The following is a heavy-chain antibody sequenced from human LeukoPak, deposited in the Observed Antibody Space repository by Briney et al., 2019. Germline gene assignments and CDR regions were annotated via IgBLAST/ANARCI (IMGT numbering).Heavy chain of an antibody. V-gene: IGHV1-69*06. J-gene: IGHJ3*02. D-gene: IGHD3-22*01. Sequence: SVKVSCKASGGTFSSYAISWVRQAPGQGLEWMGGIIPIFGTANYAQKFQGRVTITADKSTSTAYMELRSLKSDDTAVYYCASLKNYYDSSGYLVTDAFDIWGQGTMVTVSS. CDR2: IIPIFGTA. CDR3: ASLKNYYDSSGYLVTDAFDI. CDR1: GGTFSSYA.